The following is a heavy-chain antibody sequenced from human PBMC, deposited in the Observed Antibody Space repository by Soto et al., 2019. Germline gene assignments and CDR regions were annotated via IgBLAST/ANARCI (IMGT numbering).Heavy chain of an antibody. CDR1: GGSISSGGYY. J-gene: IGHJ6*02. Sequence: SETLSLTCTVSGGSISSGGYYWGWIRQHPGKGLEWIGYIYYSGSTYYNPSLKSRVTISVDTSKNQFSLKLSSVTAADTAVYYCARDNYYYGSGKDGMDGWGQGTTVTLSS. CDR3: ARDNYYYGSGKDGMDG. CDR2: IYYSGST. D-gene: IGHD3-10*01. V-gene: IGHV4-31*03.